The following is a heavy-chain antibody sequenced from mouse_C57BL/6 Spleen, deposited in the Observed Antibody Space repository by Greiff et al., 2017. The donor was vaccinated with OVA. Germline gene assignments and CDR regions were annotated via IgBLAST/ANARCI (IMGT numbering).Heavy chain of an antibody. D-gene: IGHD1-1*01. V-gene: IGHV10-1*01. CDR1: GFSFNTYA. Sequence: GGGLVQPKGSLKLSCAASGFSFNTYAMNWVRQAPGKGLEWVARIRSKSNNYASYYADSVKDRFTISRDDSESMLYLQMNNLKTEDTAMYYCVSPLLQNFEVWGTGTTVTVST. J-gene: IGHJ1*03. CDR3: VSPLLQNFEV. CDR2: IRSKSNNYAS.